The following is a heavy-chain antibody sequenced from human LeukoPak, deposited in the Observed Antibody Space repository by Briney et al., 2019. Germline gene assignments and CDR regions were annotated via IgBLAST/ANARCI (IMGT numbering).Heavy chain of an antibody. Sequence: PSETLSLTCTVSGGSISSYYWSWIRQPAGKGLERIGRIYTGGSTNYNPSLKSRVAMSVDTSKNQFSLKLSSVTAADTAVYYCAREAPTYYYGADYWGQGTLVTVSS. CDR1: GGSISSYY. D-gene: IGHD3-10*01. CDR2: IYTGGST. J-gene: IGHJ4*02. V-gene: IGHV4-4*07. CDR3: AREAPTYYYGADY.